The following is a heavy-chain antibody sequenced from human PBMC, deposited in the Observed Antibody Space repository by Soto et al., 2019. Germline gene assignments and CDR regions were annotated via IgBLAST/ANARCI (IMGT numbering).Heavy chain of an antibody. J-gene: IGHJ6*02. CDR1: GYTFTSYG. CDR2: ISAYNGNT. Sequence: AASVKVSCKASGYTFTSYGISWVRQAPGQGLEWMGWISAYNGNTNYAQKLQGRVTMTTDTSTSTAYMELRSLRSDDTAVYYCARGYEYSSSSRVYYYGMDVWGQGTTVTVSS. CDR3: ARGYEYSSSSRVYYYGMDV. V-gene: IGHV1-18*04. D-gene: IGHD6-6*01.